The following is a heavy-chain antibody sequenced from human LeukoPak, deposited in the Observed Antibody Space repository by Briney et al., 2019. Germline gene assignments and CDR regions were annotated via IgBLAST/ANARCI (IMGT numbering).Heavy chain of an antibody. V-gene: IGHV4-59*03. CDR3: AVTWNADRTFAP. J-gene: IGHJ5*02. CDR2: IYYSGST. D-gene: IGHD1-1*01. Sequence: NPSETLSLTCTVSGASISSFYWSWIRQPPGKGLEWIGYIYYSGSTNYSPSLRSRVTISMDASKNQFSLTLTSVTAADTAVYYCAVTWNADRTFAPWGQGILVTVS. CDR1: GASISSFY.